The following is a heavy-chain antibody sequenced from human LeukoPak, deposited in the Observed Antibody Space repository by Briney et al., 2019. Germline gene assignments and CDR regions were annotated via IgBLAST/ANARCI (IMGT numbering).Heavy chain of an antibody. CDR3: ARQSGITMIVALIHDAFDI. V-gene: IGHV4-39*01. D-gene: IGHD3-22*01. CDR2: IYYSGSS. CDR1: GGSINSSSSSYF. J-gene: IGHJ3*02. Sequence: SETLSLTCTVSGGSINSSSSSYFWGWIRQPPGKGLEWIGTIYYSGSSYYNPSLKSRITISVDTSKDQFSLKLTSVTAADTAVYYCARQSGITMIVALIHDAFDIWGQGTMVTVSS.